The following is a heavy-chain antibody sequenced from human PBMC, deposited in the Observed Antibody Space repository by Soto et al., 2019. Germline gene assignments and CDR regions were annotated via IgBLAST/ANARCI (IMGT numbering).Heavy chain of an antibody. Sequence: GGSLRLSCAASGFTFSSYAMSWVRQAPGKGLEWVSAISGSGGSTYYADSVKGRFTISRDNSKNALYLQMNSLRAEDTAVYYCAKDTQWFPYYFDYWGQGTLVTVSS. CDR3: AKDTQWFPYYFDY. D-gene: IGHD3-22*01. CDR2: ISGSGGST. J-gene: IGHJ4*02. V-gene: IGHV3-23*01. CDR1: GFTFSSYA.